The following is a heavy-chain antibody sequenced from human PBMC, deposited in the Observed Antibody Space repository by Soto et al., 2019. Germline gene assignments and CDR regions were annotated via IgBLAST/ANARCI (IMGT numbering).Heavy chain of an antibody. D-gene: IGHD3-16*01. Sequence: QVQLVQSGAEVKRPGSSVKVSCKASGGSFSTYSISWVRQAPAQGPEWMGGIIPIFGKANYAQKFQGRATITADESTTTAYMELSSLRSDDTAVYYCARRSRTYVYYYGMDVWGQGTTVTVSS. CDR3: ARRSRTYVYYYGMDV. J-gene: IGHJ6*02. CDR1: GGSFSTYS. CDR2: IIPIFGKA. V-gene: IGHV1-69*01.